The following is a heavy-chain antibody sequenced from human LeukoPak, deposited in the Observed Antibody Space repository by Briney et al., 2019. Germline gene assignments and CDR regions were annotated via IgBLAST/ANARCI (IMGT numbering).Heavy chain of an antibody. CDR3: ARGPGGYSYGYYFDY. Sequence: PSETLSLTCIVSGGSVSSGSYYWSWIRQPPGKGLEWIGFFYYSGSTNYNPSLKSRVTISVDTSKNHFSLKLSSVAAADTAVYYCARGPGGYSYGYYFDYWGQGTLVTVSS. CDR2: FYYSGST. D-gene: IGHD5-18*01. CDR1: GGSVSSGSYY. V-gene: IGHV4-61*03. J-gene: IGHJ4*02.